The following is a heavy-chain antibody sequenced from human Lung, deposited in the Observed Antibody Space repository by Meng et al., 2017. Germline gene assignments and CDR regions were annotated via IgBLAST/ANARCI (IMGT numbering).Heavy chain of an antibody. CDR1: GGSFSGYY. J-gene: IGHJ4*02. Sequence: QRQLQQWGSGLLKPSETLSLTCAVYGGSFSGYYWSWIRQPPGKGLEWIGEIIDSGSTNYNPSLKSRVTISVDTSKNQFSLRVTSVTAADRAVYYCVRRTYSSGWYFDYWGQGTLVTVSS. CDR2: IIDSGST. CDR3: VRRTYSSGWYFDY. V-gene: IGHV4-34*02. D-gene: IGHD6-19*01.